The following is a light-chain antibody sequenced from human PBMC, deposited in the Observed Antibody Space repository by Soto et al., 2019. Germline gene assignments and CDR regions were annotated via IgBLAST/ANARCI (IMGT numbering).Light chain of an antibody. CDR2: DTS. CDR3: QRYNSNSRT. CDR1: QNVDNW. V-gene: IGKV1-5*01. J-gene: IGKJ1*01. Sequence: DIQMTQSPSTLSASVGDRVTITCRASQNVDNWVAWYQQKPGKAPKFLIYDTSTLESGVPSKFRGRGSGTEFTLTISSLQPDDFATYYCQRYNSNSRTFGQGTRV.